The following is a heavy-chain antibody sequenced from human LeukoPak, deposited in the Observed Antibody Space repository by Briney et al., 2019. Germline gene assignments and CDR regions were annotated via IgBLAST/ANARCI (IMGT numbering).Heavy chain of an antibody. Sequence: PSETLSLTCAVSGGSISSSNWWSWVRQPPGKGLEWIGEIYHSGSTNYNPSLKSRVTISVDKSKNQFSLKLSSVTAADTAVYYCARGFNRGYSYGYRAYFDYWGQGTLVTVSS. CDR2: IYHSGST. D-gene: IGHD5-18*01. J-gene: IGHJ4*02. V-gene: IGHV4-4*02. CDR3: ARGFNRGYSYGYRAYFDY. CDR1: GGSISSSNW.